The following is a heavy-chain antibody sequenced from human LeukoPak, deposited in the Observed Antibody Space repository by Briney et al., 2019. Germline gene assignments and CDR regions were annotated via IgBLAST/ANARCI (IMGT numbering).Heavy chain of an antibody. J-gene: IGHJ4*02. D-gene: IGHD4-17*01. CDR2: NYHSGST. V-gene: IGHV4-4*02. CDR3: ARDLSGARDFDY. CDR1: GGSISSSNW. Sequence: PSETLSLTCAVSGGSISSSNWWWRGRQPPGKGEGWIGENYHSGSTNYNPSLKSRVTISVDNSKNQFSLKLSSVTAEDTAVYYCARDLSGARDFDYWGQGTLVTVSS.